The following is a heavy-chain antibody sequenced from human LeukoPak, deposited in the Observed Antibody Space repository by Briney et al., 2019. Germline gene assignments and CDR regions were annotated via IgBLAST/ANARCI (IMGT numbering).Heavy chain of an antibody. CDR3: ARVGWGYHLGGGFDP. V-gene: IGHV3-30*04. J-gene: IGHJ5*02. CDR1: GFIFSGHA. CDR2: ISHDRNNE. D-gene: IGHD3-16*01. Sequence: PGGSLRLPCAASGFIFSGHAWHWVRQAPGKALEWVAFISHDRNNEKYADSVKGRFTVSRDNSKDTLFLQMNSLRPDDTAIYHCARVGWGYHLGGGFDPWGQGILVTVSS.